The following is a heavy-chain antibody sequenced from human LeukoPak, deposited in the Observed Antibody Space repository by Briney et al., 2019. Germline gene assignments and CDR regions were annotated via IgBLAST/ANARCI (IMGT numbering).Heavy chain of an antibody. V-gene: IGHV5-51*01. J-gene: IGHJ4*02. Sequence: GASLQISCQGSGYIFHSYWIGWVRQMTGKGLEWMGIIYPDDSDTRYSPSFQGQVTISADKSINTAYLQWSSLKASDTGMYYCARRGKVSPAVSSRWDLDYWGQGTLVTVSS. CDR3: ARRGKVSPAVSSRWDLDY. D-gene: IGHD2-2*01. CDR1: GYIFHSYW. CDR2: IYPDDSDT.